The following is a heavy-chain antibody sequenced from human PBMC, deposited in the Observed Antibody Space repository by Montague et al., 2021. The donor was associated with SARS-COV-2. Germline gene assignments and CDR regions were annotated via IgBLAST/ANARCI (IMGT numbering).Heavy chain of an antibody. CDR1: GGSISSGDFF. Sequence: SETLSLTCSVSGGSISSGDFFWVWIRQPPGRGLEWIGSIYSDGRTQYNLSLKSPVSMSADMSRSLFSLELTSATAADTAVYYCARQRRDAMRWVRTYYSDYWGPGTLVTVSS. CDR3: ARQRRDAMRWVRTYYSDY. D-gene: IGHD4/OR15-4a*01. V-gene: IGHV4-39*01. J-gene: IGHJ4*02. CDR2: IYSDGRT.